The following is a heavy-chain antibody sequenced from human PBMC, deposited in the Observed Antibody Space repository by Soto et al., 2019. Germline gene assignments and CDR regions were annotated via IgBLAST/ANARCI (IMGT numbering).Heavy chain of an antibody. Sequence: EVQLVESGGGLVKPGGSLRLSCAASGFTFSSYSMNWVRQAPGKGLEWVSSISSSSSYIYYADSVKGRFTISRDNAKNSLYLQMNSLRAEDTAVYYCARDRASVVVVPAAVEYWGQGTLVTVSS. CDR1: GFTFSSYS. J-gene: IGHJ4*02. CDR2: ISSSSSYI. CDR3: ARDRASVVVVPAAVEY. V-gene: IGHV3-21*01. D-gene: IGHD2-2*01.